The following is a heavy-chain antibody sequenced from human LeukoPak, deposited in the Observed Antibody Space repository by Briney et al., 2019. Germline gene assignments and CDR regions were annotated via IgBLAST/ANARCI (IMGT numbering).Heavy chain of an antibody. CDR1: GFTFSSSA. J-gene: IGHJ4*02. D-gene: IGHD5-24*01. CDR2: ISGSGSGGST. V-gene: IGHV3-23*01. Sequence: PGGSLRLSCAASGFTFSSSAMSWVRQAPGKGLEWVSNISGSGSGGSTYYADSVKGRFTISRDSSKNTLYLQMNSLRAEDTAVYYCAKSGYNRFDYWGQGTLVTVSP. CDR3: AKSGYNRFDY.